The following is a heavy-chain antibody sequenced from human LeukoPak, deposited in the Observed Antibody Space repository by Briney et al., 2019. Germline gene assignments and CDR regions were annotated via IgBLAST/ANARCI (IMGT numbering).Heavy chain of an antibody. CDR2: INHSGST. CDR3: ARRRGGSLVRGVIRGAVYYMDV. D-gene: IGHD3-10*01. J-gene: IGHJ6*03. V-gene: IGHV4-34*01. Sequence: SETLSLTCAVYGGSFSGYYWSWIRQPPGKGLEWIGEINHSGSTNYNPSLKSRVTISVDTSKNQFSLKLSSVTAADTAVYYCARRRGGSLVRGVIRGAVYYMDVWGKGTTVTISS. CDR1: GGSFSGYY.